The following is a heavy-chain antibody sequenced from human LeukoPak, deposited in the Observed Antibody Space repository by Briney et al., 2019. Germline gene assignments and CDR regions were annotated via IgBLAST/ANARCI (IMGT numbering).Heavy chain of an antibody. V-gene: IGHV4-39*07. CDR1: GGSISSSSCY. D-gene: IGHD1-26*01. CDR2: IYYSGST. Sequence: SETLSLTCTVSGGSISSSSCYWGWIRQPPGKGLEWIGSIYYSGSTYYNPSLKSRVTISVDTSKNQFSLKLSSVTAADTAVYYCARVIVGATGAFDIWGQGTMVTVSS. J-gene: IGHJ3*02. CDR3: ARVIVGATGAFDI.